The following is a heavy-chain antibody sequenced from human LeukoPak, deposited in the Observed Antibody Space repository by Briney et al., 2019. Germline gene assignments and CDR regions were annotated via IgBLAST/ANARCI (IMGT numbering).Heavy chain of an antibody. CDR2: VNPNSGGP. D-gene: IGHD4-11*01. J-gene: IGHJ6*03. CDR3: ARSDSNYEDYHYYYMDV. Sequence: ASVTVSCKASGYYFTGYYIHWVRQAPGQGLEWMGWVNPNSGGPNCAQKFQGRVTLTRDTSISTAYMELSRLRSDDTAVFYCARSDSNYEDYHYYYMDVWGKGTTVTVSS. CDR1: GYYFTGYY. V-gene: IGHV1-2*02.